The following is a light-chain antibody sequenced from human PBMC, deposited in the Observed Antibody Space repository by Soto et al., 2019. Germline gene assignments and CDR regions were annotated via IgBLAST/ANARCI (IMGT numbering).Light chain of an antibody. CDR3: QSYDNSLSGHVV. V-gene: IGLV1-40*01. CDR2: DNN. Sequence: QAVVTQPPSVSGAPGQRVTISCTGSSSNIGALYDVNWYQQLPGTAPKLLIYDNNNRPSGVPDRFSGSKSGTSASLAITGLQAEDEAVYYCQSYDNSLSGHVVFGGGTKVTVL. CDR1: SSNIGALYD. J-gene: IGLJ2*01.